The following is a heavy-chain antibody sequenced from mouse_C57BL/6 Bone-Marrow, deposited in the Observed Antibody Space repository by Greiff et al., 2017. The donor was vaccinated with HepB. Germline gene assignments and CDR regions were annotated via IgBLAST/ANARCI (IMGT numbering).Heavy chain of an antibody. J-gene: IGHJ2*01. CDR2: IYPRSGIT. V-gene: IGHV1-81*01. Sequence: QVQLKQSGAELARPGASVKLSCKASGYTFTSYGISWVKQRTGQGLEWIGEIYPRSGITYYNEKFKGKATLTADKSSSTAYMELRSLTSEDSAVYFCARLYGSSHFDYWGQGTTLTVSS. CDR1: GYTFTSYG. D-gene: IGHD1-1*01. CDR3: ARLYGSSHFDY.